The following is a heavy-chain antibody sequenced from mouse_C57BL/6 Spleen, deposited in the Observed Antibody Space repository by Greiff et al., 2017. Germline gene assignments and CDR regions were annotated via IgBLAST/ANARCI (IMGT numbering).Heavy chain of an antibody. D-gene: IGHD2-10*01. Sequence: VQLQQSGAELVKPGASVKLSCTASGFNIKDYYMHWVKQRTEQGLEWIGRIDPEDGETKYAPKVQGKATITADTSSNTAYLQLSSLTSEDTAVYYCARAYYGNYYFDDWGKGTTLTVSS. CDR1: GFNIKDYY. CDR2: IDPEDGET. J-gene: IGHJ2*01. CDR3: ARAYYGNYYFDD. V-gene: IGHV14-2*01.